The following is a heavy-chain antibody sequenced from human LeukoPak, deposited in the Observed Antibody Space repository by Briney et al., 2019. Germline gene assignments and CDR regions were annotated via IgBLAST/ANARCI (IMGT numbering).Heavy chain of an antibody. Sequence: GGSLRLSCAASGFTFSSYWMNWVRQAPGKGLEWVANIKQDGSEKYSVDSVKGRFTISRDNAKNSLYLQMNSLRAEDTAVYYRARAHYGGNQPWDFFDYWGQGTLVTVSS. J-gene: IGHJ4*02. CDR3: ARAHYGGNQPWDFFDY. CDR1: GFTFSSYW. D-gene: IGHD4-23*01. CDR2: IKQDGSEK. V-gene: IGHV3-7*04.